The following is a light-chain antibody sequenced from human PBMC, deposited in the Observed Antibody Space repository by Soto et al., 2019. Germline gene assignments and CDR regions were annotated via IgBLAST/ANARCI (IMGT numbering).Light chain of an antibody. CDR1: SSDVGGYNF. J-gene: IGLJ2*01. CDR2: DVT. CDR3: TSYAGSNIPVL. V-gene: IGLV2-8*01. Sequence: QSALTQPPSASGSPGQSVTISCTGTSSDVGGYNFVSWYQQHPGKAPKLMFYDVTERPSGVPDRFSGSKSGNTASLTVSGLQGEDEADYYCTSYAGSNIPVLFGGGTKVTVL.